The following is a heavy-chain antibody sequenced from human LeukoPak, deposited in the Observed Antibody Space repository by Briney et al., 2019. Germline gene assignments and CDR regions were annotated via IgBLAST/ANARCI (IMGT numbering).Heavy chain of an antibody. J-gene: IGHJ6*02. CDR1: GFTFSSYA. Sequence: GGSLRPSCVASGFTFSSYAMSWVRQAPGKGLEWVGRIKSKTDGGTTDYAAPVKGRFTISKDDSKNTLYLQMNSLKTEDTAVYYRTTDSETGRNYYYYGMDVWGQGTTVTVSS. D-gene: IGHD3-9*01. V-gene: IGHV3-15*01. CDR3: TTDSETGRNYYYYGMDV. CDR2: IKSKTDGGTT.